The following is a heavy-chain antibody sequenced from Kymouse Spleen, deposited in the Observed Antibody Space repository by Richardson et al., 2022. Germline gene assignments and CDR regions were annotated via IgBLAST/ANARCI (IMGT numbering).Heavy chain of an antibody. V-gene: IGHV4-34*01. CDR2: INHSGST. J-gene: IGHJ4*02. Sequence: QVQLQQWGAGLLKPSETLSLTCAVYGGSFSGYYWSWIRQPPGKGLEWIGEINHSGSTNYNPSLKSRVTISVDTSKNQFSLKLSSVTAADTAVYYCARGVPYYDILTGYFYFDYWGQGTLVTVSS. CDR1: GGSFSGYY. CDR3: ARGVPYYDILTGYFYFDY. D-gene: IGHD3-9*01.